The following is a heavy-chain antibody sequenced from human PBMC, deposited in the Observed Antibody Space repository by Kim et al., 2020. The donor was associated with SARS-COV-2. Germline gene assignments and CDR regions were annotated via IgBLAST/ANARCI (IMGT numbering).Heavy chain of an antibody. D-gene: IGHD2-2*01. J-gene: IGHJ4*02. CDR2: INGSDGEK. CDR1: GFTFSGHG. Sequence: GGSLRLSCTASGFTFSGHGMSWVRQAPGKGLEWVSSINGSDGEKYYVDSVKGRFAISRDDSKNSLYLQMSSLRADDTAAYYCSTGGCGRCYDYCGPGGL. CDR3: STGGCGRCYDY. V-gene: IGHV3-23*01.